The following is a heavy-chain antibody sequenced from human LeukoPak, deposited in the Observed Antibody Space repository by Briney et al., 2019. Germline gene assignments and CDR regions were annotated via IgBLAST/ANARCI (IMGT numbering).Heavy chain of an antibody. CDR1: GFTFSSYS. Sequence: GGSLRLSCAASGFTFSSYSMNWVRQAPGKGLEWVSSISSSSSYIYYADSVKGRFTISRDNAKNSLYLQMNSLRAEDTAVYYCAKDRGYCTSTTCYALHYFDYWGQGTLVTVSS. J-gene: IGHJ4*02. CDR3: AKDRGYCTSTTCYALHYFDY. D-gene: IGHD2-2*01. V-gene: IGHV3-21*04. CDR2: ISSSSSYI.